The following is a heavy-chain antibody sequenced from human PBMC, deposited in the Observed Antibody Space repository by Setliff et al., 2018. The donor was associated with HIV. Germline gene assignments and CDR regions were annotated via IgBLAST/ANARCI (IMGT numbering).Heavy chain of an antibody. CDR2: ISPYNGHT. J-gene: IGHJ5*02. D-gene: IGHD2-2*01. CDR3: ARWSCGRATCYDSPYNWFDP. Sequence: ASGKVSCKASGYTFTSYGIGWVRQAPGQGLEWMGWISPYNGHTNYAQKLQGRVTMTTDTSTSTTYMELTSLRSDDTAVYYCARWSCGRATCYDSPYNWFDPWGQGTLVTVSS. V-gene: IGHV1-18*01. CDR1: GYTFTSYG.